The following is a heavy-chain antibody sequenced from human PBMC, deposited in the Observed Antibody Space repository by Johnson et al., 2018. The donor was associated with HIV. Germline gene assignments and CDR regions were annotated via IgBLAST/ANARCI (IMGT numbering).Heavy chain of an antibody. Sequence: VQLVESGGGLVQPGGSLRLSCAVSGFTVSTNYMSWVRQTPGKGLEWVSVIYSGCSGGSTGYGDSVKGRFTISRDNAKNSLYLQMNSLRAEDTAVYYCARSKDCSGGSCPDGFDIWGQGTMVIVSS. CDR3: ARSKDCSGGSCPDGFDI. J-gene: IGHJ3*02. CDR2: IYSGCSGGST. D-gene: IGHD2-15*01. CDR1: GFTVSTNY. V-gene: IGHV3-66*01.